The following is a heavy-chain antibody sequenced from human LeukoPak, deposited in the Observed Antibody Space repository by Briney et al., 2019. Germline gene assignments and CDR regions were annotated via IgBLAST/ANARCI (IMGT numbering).Heavy chain of an antibody. Sequence: GGSLRLSCAASGFTVSSYGMHWVRQAPGKGLEWVAVISYDGSNKYYADSVKGRFTISRDNSKNTLYLQMNSLRAEDTAVYYCAKDLATVTTANPRLDWGQGTLVTVSS. J-gene: IGHJ4*02. CDR3: AKDLATVTTANPRLD. CDR1: GFTVSSYG. CDR2: ISYDGSNK. V-gene: IGHV3-30*18. D-gene: IGHD4-17*01.